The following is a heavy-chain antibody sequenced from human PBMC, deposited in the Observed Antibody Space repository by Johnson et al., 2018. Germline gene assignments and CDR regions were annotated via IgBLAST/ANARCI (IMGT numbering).Heavy chain of an antibody. V-gene: IGHV1-46*01. Sequence: QLVQSGAEVKKPGASVRVSCKASGYTFTSYYMHWVRQAPGQGLEWMAIINPSGGTTTYAQKFQGRLTVTRDTSTSTVYMELSSLRSEDTAVYYCARVRYFDSRVVAFDSWGQGTMFTVSS. J-gene: IGHJ3*02. CDR2: INPSGGTT. CDR3: ARVRYFDSRVVAFDS. D-gene: IGHD3-22*01. CDR1: GYTFTSYY.